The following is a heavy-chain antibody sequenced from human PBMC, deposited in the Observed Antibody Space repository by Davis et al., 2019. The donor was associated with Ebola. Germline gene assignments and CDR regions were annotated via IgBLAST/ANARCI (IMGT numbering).Heavy chain of an antibody. J-gene: IGHJ6*02. Sequence: GESLKISCTASGSNFNAYWIAWVRQMPGKGLEWMGVVYPGDSDTRYSPSFEGQVTISADKSISASYLHWSSLKASDTAMYYCTGMPYYYYGMDVWGQGTTVTVSS. CDR3: TGMPYYYYGMDV. CDR1: GSNFNAYW. D-gene: IGHD2-2*01. V-gene: IGHV5-51*01. CDR2: VYPGDSDT.